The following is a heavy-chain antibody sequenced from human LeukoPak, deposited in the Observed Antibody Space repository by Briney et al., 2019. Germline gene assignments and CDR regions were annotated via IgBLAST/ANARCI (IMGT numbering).Heavy chain of an antibody. CDR1: GFTFSSYW. D-gene: IGHD3-22*01. CDR3: ARDADYYDSSGYYPT. CDR2: INSDGSST. V-gene: IGHV3-74*01. Sequence: QAGGSLRLSCAASGFTFSSYWMHWVRQAPGKGLVRVSRINSDGSSTSYADSVKGRFTISRDNAKNTLYLQMNSLRAEDTAVYYCARDADYYDSSGYYPTWGQGTLVTVSS. J-gene: IGHJ4*02.